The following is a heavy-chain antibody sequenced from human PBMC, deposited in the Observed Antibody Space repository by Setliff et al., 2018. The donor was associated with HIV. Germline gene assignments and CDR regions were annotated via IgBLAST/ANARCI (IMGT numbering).Heavy chain of an antibody. D-gene: IGHD6-6*01. Sequence: LRLSCAASGFTLSSYSMNWVRQAPGKGLEWVSSISSSSSYIYYADSVKGRFTISRDNAKNSLYLQMNSLRAEDTAVYYCARRYSSSSTGFDYWGQGTLVTVSS. J-gene: IGHJ4*02. CDR3: ARRYSSSSTGFDY. CDR1: GFTLSSYS. CDR2: ISSSSSYI. V-gene: IGHV3-21*01.